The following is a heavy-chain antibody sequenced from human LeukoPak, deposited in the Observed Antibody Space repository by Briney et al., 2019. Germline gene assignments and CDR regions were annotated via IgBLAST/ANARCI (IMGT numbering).Heavy chain of an antibody. V-gene: IGHV3-73*01. D-gene: IGHD3-10*01. CDR1: GFTFSGSA. CDR2: IRSKANSYAT. CDR3: TRLDRRDSGYYGMDV. J-gene: IGHJ6*02. Sequence: QPGGSLRLSCAASGFTFSGSAMHWVRQASGKGLEWVGRIRSKANSYATAYAASVKGRFTISRDDSKNTAYLQMNSLKTEDTAVYYCTRLDRRDSGYYGMDVWGQGTTVTVSS.